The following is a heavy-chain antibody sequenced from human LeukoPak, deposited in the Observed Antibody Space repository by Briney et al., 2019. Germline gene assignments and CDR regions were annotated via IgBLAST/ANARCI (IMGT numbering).Heavy chain of an antibody. J-gene: IGHJ5*02. CDR3: ARDILESDYGVGGFDP. CDR1: GDSISSGYY. Sequence: SETLSLTCTVSGDSISSGYYWGWIRQPPGRGLEWIGSIHHSGSSYYNPSLKSRVTMSVDTSKNQFSLKLSSVTAADTAVYYCARDILESDYGVGGFDPWGQGTLVTVSS. CDR2: IHHSGSS. V-gene: IGHV4-38-2*02. D-gene: IGHD4-17*01.